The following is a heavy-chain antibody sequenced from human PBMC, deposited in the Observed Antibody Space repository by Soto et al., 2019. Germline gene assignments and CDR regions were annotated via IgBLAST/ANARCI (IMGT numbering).Heavy chain of an antibody. CDR2: IIPMFGTT. D-gene: IGHD3-10*01. CDR1: GGTFSSYA. V-gene: IGHV1-69*12. J-gene: IGHJ3*02. Sequence: QVQLVQSGAEVKKPGSSAKVSCKTSGGTFSSYAISWVRQAPGQGLEWMGGIIPMFGTTDSPQRFQGRVTITADDSTSTAYMELSSLRSEDTAVYYCPRGPFSHFGSGNYYAFDIWGQGTKVTVSS. CDR3: PRGPFSHFGSGNYYAFDI.